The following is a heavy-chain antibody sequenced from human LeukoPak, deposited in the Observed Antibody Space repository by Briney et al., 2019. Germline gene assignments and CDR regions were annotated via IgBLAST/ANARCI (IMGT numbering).Heavy chain of an antibody. CDR3: ARTGPSHYYGSGTSRFDP. Sequence: SETLSLTCTVSGGSISSYYWSWVRQPPGKGLEWIGYIYYSGSTNYHPSLKSRVTISVDTSKNQFSLKLSSVTAADTAVYYCARTGPSHYYGSGTSRFDPWGQGTLVTVSS. CDR1: GGSISSYY. V-gene: IGHV4-59*12. D-gene: IGHD3-10*01. J-gene: IGHJ5*02. CDR2: IYYSGST.